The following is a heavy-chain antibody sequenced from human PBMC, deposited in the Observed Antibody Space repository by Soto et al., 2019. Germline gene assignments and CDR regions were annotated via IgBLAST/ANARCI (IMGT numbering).Heavy chain of an antibody. V-gene: IGHV1-2*02. CDR1: GYTFSDYY. J-gene: IGHJ4*02. D-gene: IGHD3-16*01. Sequence: QVQLVQSGAEVRKPGASVKVSCKASGYTFSDYYIHWVRQAPGQGLEWMGWINPNSGGTKYAPKLQVGVTMTRDTSITTAYMELSRLRSGDTAVYYCAREPAHAKPEGVDFWGQATQVTVSS. CDR2: INPNSGGT. CDR3: AREPAHAKPEGVDF.